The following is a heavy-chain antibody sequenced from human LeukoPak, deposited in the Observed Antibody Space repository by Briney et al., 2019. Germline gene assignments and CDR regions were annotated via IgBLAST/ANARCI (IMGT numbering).Heavy chain of an antibody. CDR2: ISPSSGAI. CDR1: GFTFKTYY. CDR3: ARQLGYCSSTSCYADKVDY. J-gene: IGHJ4*02. V-gene: IGHV3-48*01. D-gene: IGHD2-2*01. Sequence: TGGSLRLSCAASGFTFKTYYMNWVRQTPGKGLEWVSYISPSSGAIHYADSVKGRFTISRDNAKNSLSLQMNSLRAEDTAVYYCARQLGYCSSTSCYADKVDYWGQGTLVTVSS.